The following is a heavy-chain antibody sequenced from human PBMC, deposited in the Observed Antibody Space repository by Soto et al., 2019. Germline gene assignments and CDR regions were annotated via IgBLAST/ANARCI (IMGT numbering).Heavy chain of an antibody. CDR3: ANVPTALYYYYYAMDV. J-gene: IGHJ6*02. Sequence: SETLSLTCTVSGGSVSSGSYYWSWIRQPPGKGLEWIGYIYYSGSTNYNPSLKSRVTISVDTSKNTLSLQMSSLRAEDTAVYYCANVPTALYYYYYAMDVWGQGTTVTVSS. CDR2: IYYSGST. CDR1: GGSVSSGSYY. V-gene: IGHV4-61*01. D-gene: IGHD3-10*02.